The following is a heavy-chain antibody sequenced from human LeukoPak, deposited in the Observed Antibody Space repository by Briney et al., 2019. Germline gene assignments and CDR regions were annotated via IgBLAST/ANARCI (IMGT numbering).Heavy chain of an antibody. Sequence: PGGSLRLSCAASGFTFRSYWMHWVRQAPGKGLVWVSRINIDGSSGSYADSVEGRFTISRDNAKNTLYLQMNSLTTEDTAIYYCAKDLTGVLVSATVFDYWGQGTLVTVSS. CDR3: AKDLTGVLVSATVFDY. J-gene: IGHJ4*02. CDR1: GFTFRSYW. V-gene: IGHV3-74*01. CDR2: INIDGSSG. D-gene: IGHD1-14*01.